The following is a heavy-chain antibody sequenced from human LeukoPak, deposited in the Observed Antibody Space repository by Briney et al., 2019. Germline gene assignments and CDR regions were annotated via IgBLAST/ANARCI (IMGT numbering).Heavy chain of an antibody. CDR3: ARRDYYGSGSPAGAFDI. D-gene: IGHD3-10*01. J-gene: IGHJ3*02. V-gene: IGHV4-59*08. CDR2: IYYRGST. CDR1: GGSISSYY. Sequence: PSETLSLTCTVSGGSISSYYWSWIRQPPGKGLEWIGYIYYRGSTNYNPSLKSRVTISVDTSKNQFSLKLSSVTAADTAVYYCARRDYYGSGSPAGAFDIWGQGTMVTVSS.